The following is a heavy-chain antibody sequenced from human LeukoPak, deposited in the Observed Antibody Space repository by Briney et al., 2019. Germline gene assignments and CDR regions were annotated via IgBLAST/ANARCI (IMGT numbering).Heavy chain of an antibody. CDR2: ISAYSGNT. J-gene: IGHJ4*02. V-gene: IGHV1-18*01. D-gene: IGHD3-22*01. CDR3: ARVRNYDGSTYYFDY. CDR1: GYTFTNYG. Sequence: ASVKVSCKASGYTFTNYGFSWVRQAPGRGLEWMGWISAYSGNTNYAQKFQGRVTMTTDTSTSTAYMELRSLRSDDTAVYYCARVRNYDGSTYYFDYGGQGTMVTVSS.